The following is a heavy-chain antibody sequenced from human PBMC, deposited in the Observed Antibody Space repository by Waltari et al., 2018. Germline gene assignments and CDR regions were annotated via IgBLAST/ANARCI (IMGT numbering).Heavy chain of an antibody. J-gene: IGHJ4*02. V-gene: IGHV1-69*10. CDR2: IIPILGLA. Sequence: QVQLVQSGAEVTTLGSSVKDSCQASGGTFRSYAISWVREAPGQGLEWVGGIIPILGLAKYAQKSQCRVTITADKSTSTAYMELSSLRSEDTAVYYCARGIGGIAAAGKNRFDYWGQGTLVTVSS. CDR3: ARGIGGIAAAGKNRFDY. D-gene: IGHD6-13*01. CDR1: GGTFRSYA.